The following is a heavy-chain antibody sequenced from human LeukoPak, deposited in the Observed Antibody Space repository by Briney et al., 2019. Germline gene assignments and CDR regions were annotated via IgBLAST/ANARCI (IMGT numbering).Heavy chain of an antibody. CDR3: ARVNGSYFDY. CDR1: GGSFSSGSYY. CDR2: IYYSGST. J-gene: IGHJ4*02. Sequence: SETLSLTWTVSGGSFSSGSYYWSWIRQPPGKGLEWIGYIYYSGSTNYNPSLKSRVTISVDTSKNQFSLKLSSVTAADTAVYYCARVNGSYFDYWGQGTLVTVSS. D-gene: IGHD1-26*01. V-gene: IGHV4-61*01.